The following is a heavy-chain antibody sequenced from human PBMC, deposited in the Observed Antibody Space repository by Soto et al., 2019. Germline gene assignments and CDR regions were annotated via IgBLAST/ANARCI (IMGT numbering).Heavy chain of an antibody. CDR2: IDWTDEK. CDR1: GFSLSTKTMC. J-gene: IGHJ3*01. D-gene: IGHD1-1*01. V-gene: IGHV2-70*11. Sequence: SGPTLVNPTQTLTLTCTFYGFSLSTKTMCVSWIRQPPGKPLEWLARIDWTDEKYYSTSLKTRLTISKATSKNQVVLTMTNMDPVDTATYFCARITYCDDSRSGPLDFWGQGTMVTVSS. CDR3: ARITYCDDSRSGPLDF.